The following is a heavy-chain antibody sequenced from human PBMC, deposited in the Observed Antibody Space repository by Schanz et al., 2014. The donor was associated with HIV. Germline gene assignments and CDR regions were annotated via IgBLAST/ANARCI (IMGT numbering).Heavy chain of an antibody. CDR1: GFTVSSSY. D-gene: IGHD5-18*01. J-gene: IGHJ3*02. Sequence: EVQLVASGGGLIQPGGSLRLSCAASGFTVSSSYMSWVRQAPGKGLEWVSVIYSGGSTYYADSVKGRFTISRDNSKNTLYLQMNSLRADDTAVYFCAIRTPMVTFGAFDIWGRGTWVTVSS. CDR2: IYSGGST. CDR3: AIRTPMVTFGAFDI. V-gene: IGHV3-53*01.